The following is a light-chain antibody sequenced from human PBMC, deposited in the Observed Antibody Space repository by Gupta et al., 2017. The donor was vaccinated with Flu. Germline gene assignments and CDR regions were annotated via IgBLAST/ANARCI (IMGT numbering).Light chain of an antibody. J-gene: IGKJ2*01. V-gene: IGKV2D-30*01. Sequence: PASVDSGTSKSRVSNDGSRDLAWYQQKPGQSPRRVIYKGSSWDCGVPDRFSGSGSGTEFTLTISSLEADDFGVYYCQQYNNWPYTFGQGTKLEIK. CDR1: KSRVSNDGSRD. CDR3: QQYNNWPYT. CDR2: KGS.